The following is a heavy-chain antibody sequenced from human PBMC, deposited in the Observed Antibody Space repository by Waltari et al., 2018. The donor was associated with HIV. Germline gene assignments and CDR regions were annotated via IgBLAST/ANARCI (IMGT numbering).Heavy chain of an antibody. J-gene: IGHJ3*02. CDR1: GYSTSSDYY. D-gene: IGHD3-22*01. CDR2: IAHTGST. V-gene: IGHV4-38-2*01. CDR3: ARGDSRGPFDI. Sequence: QVLLQESGPGLVKPSETLSLTRAVSGYSTSSDYYWGWNRQPPGKGLEWIGSIAHTGSTYYNPSLKRRVTISVDTSKNQFSLKLTSVTAADTAVYYCARGDSRGPFDIWGQGTMVTVSS.